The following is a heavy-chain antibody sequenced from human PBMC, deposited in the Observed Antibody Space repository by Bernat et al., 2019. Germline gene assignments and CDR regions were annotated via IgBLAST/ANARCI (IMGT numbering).Heavy chain of an antibody. J-gene: IGHJ4*02. D-gene: IGHD2-15*01. Sequence: QVRLVQSGAEVKKPGASVKVSCKASGYTFTSYAIHWVRQAPGQRPECMGWINTDNGNTKFSQNFQGRVTITRDTSATTAYMELGSLKSEDTAVYYCARAPLSYCSGDTCYSYYFDYWGQGTLVTVSS. CDR1: GYTFTSYA. CDR3: ARAPLSYCSGDTCYSYYFDY. CDR2: INTDNGNT. V-gene: IGHV1-3*04.